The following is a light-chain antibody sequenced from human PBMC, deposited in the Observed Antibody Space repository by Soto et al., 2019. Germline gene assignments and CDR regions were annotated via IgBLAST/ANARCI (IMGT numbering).Light chain of an antibody. CDR2: GAS. Sequence: EVLMTQSPATLSVSPGEGATLSCRASQIISTYLAWYRQKPGQAPRLLISGASNRATGIPDRISGSGSGTDFTLTISRLEPEDLAVYYCQQYGSSPWTFGQGTKVDIK. CDR3: QQYGSSPWT. CDR1: QIISTY. J-gene: IGKJ1*01. V-gene: IGKV3-20*01.